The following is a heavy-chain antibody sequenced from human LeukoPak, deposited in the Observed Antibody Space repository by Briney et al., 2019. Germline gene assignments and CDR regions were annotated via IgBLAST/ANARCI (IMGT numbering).Heavy chain of an antibody. J-gene: IGHJ5*02. CDR3: ARGVGYCSGGSCFNWFDP. Sequence: ASVKVSFKASGYTFTIYGTSWVRQAPGQGLERMGWISAYNGNTNYAQKLQGRVTMTTDTSTSTAYIELRSLGSDDTAVYYCARGVGYCSGGSCFNWFDPWGQGTLVTVSS. CDR2: ISAYNGNT. V-gene: IGHV1-18*04. D-gene: IGHD2-15*01. CDR1: GYTFTIYG.